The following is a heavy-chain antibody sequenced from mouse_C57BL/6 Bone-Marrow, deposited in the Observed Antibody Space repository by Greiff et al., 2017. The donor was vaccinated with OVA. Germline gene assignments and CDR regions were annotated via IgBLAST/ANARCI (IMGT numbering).Heavy chain of an antibody. CDR3: ARCYYGSSGGVDY. Sequence: VQLQQPGAELVKPGASVKLSCKASGYTFTSYWMHWVKQRPGRGLEWIGRIDPTSGGTKYNEKFKSKATLTVDKPSSTAYLQLSSLTSEDSAVYYCARCYYGSSGGVDYWGQGTSVTVSS. D-gene: IGHD1-1*01. CDR2: IDPTSGGT. CDR1: GYTFTSYW. V-gene: IGHV1-72*01. J-gene: IGHJ4*01.